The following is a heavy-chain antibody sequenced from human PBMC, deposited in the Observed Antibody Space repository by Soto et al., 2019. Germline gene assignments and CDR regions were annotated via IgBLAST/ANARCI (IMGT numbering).Heavy chain of an antibody. J-gene: IGHJ4*02. CDR3: TRDMIVTAMTARRESLDY. Sequence: XECLTLTCVASGFTFSSDAKNWVGQAPGKGLEWVSVISGDGGIIKYADSVRGRFTISRDNSKSTLYLQMNNLRDEDAAMYYCTRDMIVTAMTARRESLDYWGPGTLVTGTS. CDR2: ISGDGGII. V-gene: IGHV3-23*01. D-gene: IGHD3-16*01. CDR1: GFTFSSDA.